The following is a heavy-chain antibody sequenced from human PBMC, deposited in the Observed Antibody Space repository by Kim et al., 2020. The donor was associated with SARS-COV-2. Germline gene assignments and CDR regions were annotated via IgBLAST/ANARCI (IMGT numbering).Heavy chain of an antibody. CDR3: ARGKDEWLRYTPDY. CDR2: ISSSGSTI. V-gene: IGHV3-48*03. D-gene: IGHD5-12*01. Sequence: GGSLRLSCAASGFTFSSYEMNWVRQAPGKGLEWVSYISSSGSTIYYADSVKGRFTISRDNAKNSLYLQMNSLRAEDTAVYYCARGKDEWLRYTPDYWGQGSLVTVSS. CDR1: GFTFSSYE. J-gene: IGHJ4*02.